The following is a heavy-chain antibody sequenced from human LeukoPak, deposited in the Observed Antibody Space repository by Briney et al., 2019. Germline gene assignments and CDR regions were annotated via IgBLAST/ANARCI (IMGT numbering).Heavy chain of an antibody. J-gene: IGHJ5*02. D-gene: IGHD2-15*01. CDR1: GGAFSDYN. CDR3: AREAVLLTNWLDP. V-gene: IGHV4-34*01. CDR2: INHSGST. Sequence: SETLSLPCAVYGGAFSDYNWCWIRQPPGKGLEWIGEINHSGSTNYNPSLKSRVTISVDTSKNQFSLKLSSVTAADTAVYYCAREAVLLTNWLDPWGQGTLVTVSS.